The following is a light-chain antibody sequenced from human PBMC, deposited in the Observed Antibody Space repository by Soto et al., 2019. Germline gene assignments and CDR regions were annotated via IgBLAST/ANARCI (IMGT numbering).Light chain of an antibody. CDR3: QKADSYPIT. CDR1: LDINRW. CDR2: GAF. Sequence: DIQMTQSTSSVSVSVGDRVTITCRASLDINRWLAWYQVRPGKPPKLLIAGAFVLQSGVPSRFSGSGYGTDFALTIDNLPPEDFATCYWQKADSYPITFGQGTRLEI. J-gene: IGKJ5*01. V-gene: IGKV1-12*01.